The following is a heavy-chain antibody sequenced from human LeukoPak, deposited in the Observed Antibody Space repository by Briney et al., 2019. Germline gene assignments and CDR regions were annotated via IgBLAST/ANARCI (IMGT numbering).Heavy chain of an antibody. Sequence: GGSLRLSCAASGFTFSSYWMHWVRQAPGKGLVWVSRINSDGSSTSYADSVKGRFTISRDNAKNTLYLQMNSLSAEDTAVYYCARFYSGYNFPHYFDYWGQGTLVTVSS. CDR3: ARFYSGYNFPHYFDY. CDR2: INSDGSST. J-gene: IGHJ4*02. CDR1: GFTFSSYW. D-gene: IGHD5-12*01. V-gene: IGHV3-74*01.